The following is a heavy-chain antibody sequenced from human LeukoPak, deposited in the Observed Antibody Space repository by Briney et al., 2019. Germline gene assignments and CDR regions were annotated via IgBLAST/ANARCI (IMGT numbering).Heavy chain of an antibody. J-gene: IGHJ4*02. D-gene: IGHD2/OR15-2a*01. CDR3: AREGPRGNSQFDY. Sequence: GGSLRLSCAASGFTFSSYGMYWVRQAPGKGLEWVALIWYDGSNKYYADSVKGRLTISRDNSKNTLYLQMNSLRAEDTAVYYCAREGPRGNSQFDYWGQGTLVTVSS. CDR1: GFTFSSYG. V-gene: IGHV3-33*01. CDR2: IWYDGSNK.